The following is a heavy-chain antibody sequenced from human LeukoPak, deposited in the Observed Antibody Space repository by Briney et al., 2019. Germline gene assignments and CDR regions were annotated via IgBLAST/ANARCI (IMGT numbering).Heavy chain of an antibody. CDR1: GYTFTGYY. Sequence: ASVKVSCKASGYTFTGYYMHWVRQAPGQGLEGMGWINPNSGGTNYAQKFQGRVTMTRDTSISTAYMELSRLRSDDTAVYYCARDHGGVGIKVFDYWGQGTRVTVPS. V-gene: IGHV1-2*02. J-gene: IGHJ4*02. CDR2: INPNSGGT. CDR3: ARDHGGVGIKVFDY. D-gene: IGHD1-26*01.